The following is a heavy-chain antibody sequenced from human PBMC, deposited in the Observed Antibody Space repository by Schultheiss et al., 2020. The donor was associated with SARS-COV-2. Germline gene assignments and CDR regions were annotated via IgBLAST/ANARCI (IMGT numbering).Heavy chain of an antibody. D-gene: IGHD1-7*01. CDR2: IYPKDSDT. CDR1: GYSFTSYW. CDR3: ARPGGDGGGTSCSGYRSFDF. Sequence: GESLKISCKGSGYSFTSYWIGWVRQMPGKGLEWMGIIYPKDSDTKYSPSFQGQVTISADKSINTAYLQWNTLEASDTAIYYCARPGGDGGGTSCSGYRSFDFWGQGTMVTVSS. V-gene: IGHV5-51*01. J-gene: IGHJ4*01.